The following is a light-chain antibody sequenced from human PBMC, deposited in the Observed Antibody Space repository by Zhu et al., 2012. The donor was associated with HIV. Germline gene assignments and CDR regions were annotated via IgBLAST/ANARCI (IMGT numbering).Light chain of an antibody. CDR1: QGIGNH. V-gene: IGKV1-9*01. CDR3: QHLTLYPT. J-gene: IGKJ4*01. Sequence: DIQLTQSPSFLSASVGDRVTITCRASQGIGNHLAWYHQKPGKAPKLLIYGASVLQSGVPSRFSGSGSGTEFTLTISSLQPEDFATYFCQHLTLYPTFGGGSKVEIK. CDR2: GAS.